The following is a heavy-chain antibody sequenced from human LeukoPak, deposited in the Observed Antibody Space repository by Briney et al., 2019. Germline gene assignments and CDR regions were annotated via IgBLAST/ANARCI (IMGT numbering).Heavy chain of an antibody. CDR2: IWYDGSNK. J-gene: IGHJ3*02. CDR3: ARERNSMIVVDPAFDI. V-gene: IGHV3-33*01. D-gene: IGHD3-22*01. CDR1: GFTFSSYG. Sequence: GGSLRLSCAASGFTFSSYGMHWVRQAPGKGLEWVAVIWYDGSNKYYADSVKGRFTISRDNSKNTLYLQMNSLRAEDTAVYYCARERNSMIVVDPAFDIWGQGQWSPSL.